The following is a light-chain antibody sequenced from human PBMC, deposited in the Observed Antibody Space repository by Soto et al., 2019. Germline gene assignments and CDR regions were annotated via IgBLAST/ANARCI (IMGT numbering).Light chain of an antibody. CDR2: GAS. CDR1: QSVNSN. CDR3: QQYNNRPPDT. V-gene: IGKV3-15*01. Sequence: EIVMTHSPATLSVSPGERATLSCRASQSVNSNLAWYRQKPGQAPRLLIYGASNRVAGIPARFSGSGSGTEFSLTISSRQSEDFAVYYCQQYNNRPPDTFGQGSKLEIK. J-gene: IGKJ2*01.